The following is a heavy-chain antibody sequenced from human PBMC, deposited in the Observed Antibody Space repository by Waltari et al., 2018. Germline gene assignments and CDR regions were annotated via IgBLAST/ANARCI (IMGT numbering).Heavy chain of an antibody. Sequence: QVQLVESGGGVVQAGGSLRLSSAASDFPFSGCGMHGVRQAPGKGLEWVTFIRYDGSDKYYADFVKGRFSISRDNSKNTVSLQMNSLRPEDTAVYYCVSEGVAIPVHMSIFDYWGQGALVAVSS. CDR3: VSEGVAIPVHMSIFDY. CDR1: DFPFSGCG. V-gene: IGHV3-30*02. J-gene: IGHJ4*02. CDR2: IRYDGSDK. D-gene: IGHD3-3*02.